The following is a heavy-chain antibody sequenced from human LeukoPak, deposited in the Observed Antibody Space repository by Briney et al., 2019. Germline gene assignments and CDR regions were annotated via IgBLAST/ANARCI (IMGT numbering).Heavy chain of an antibody. CDR1: GFTFSSYT. J-gene: IGHJ4*02. D-gene: IGHD3-16*02. CDR3: TTARRSLSRDY. Sequence: PGGSLRLSCAASGFTFSSYTMNWVRQAPGKGLEWVGRIKSKADGGTTDYAAPVKGRFTISRDDSKNTLYLQMNSLKTEDTAVYYCTTARRSLSRDYWGQGTLVTASS. V-gene: IGHV3-15*01. CDR2: IKSKADGGTT.